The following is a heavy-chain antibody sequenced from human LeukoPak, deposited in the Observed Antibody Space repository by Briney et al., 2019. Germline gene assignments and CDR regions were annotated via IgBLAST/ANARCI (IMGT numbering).Heavy chain of an antibody. CDR1: GYTFTNYG. CDR2: ISAYNGNT. J-gene: IGHJ3*02. Sequence: ASVKVSCKASGYTFTNYGISWVRQAPGQGLEWMGWISAYNGNTNYAQKLQGRVTMTTDTSTSTAYMELRSLRSDDTAVYYCARWVCYYDSSGSRDAFDIWGQGTMVTVSS. D-gene: IGHD3-22*01. CDR3: ARWVCYYDSSGSRDAFDI. V-gene: IGHV1-18*01.